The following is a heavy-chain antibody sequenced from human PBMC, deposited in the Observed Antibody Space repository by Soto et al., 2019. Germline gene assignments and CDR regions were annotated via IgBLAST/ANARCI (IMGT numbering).Heavy chain of an antibody. V-gene: IGHV4-31*03. CDR1: GGSISSGGYY. J-gene: IGHJ4*02. CDR2: IYYSGST. Sequence: QVQLQESGPGLVKPSQTLSLTCTVSGGSISSGGYYWSWIRQHPGKGLEWIGDIYYSGSTYYHPSLKSRVTISVDTSKNQFSLKLSSVTAADTAVYYCARGGIAAAAPPDYWGQGTLVTVSS. D-gene: IGHD6-13*01. CDR3: ARGGIAAAAPPDY.